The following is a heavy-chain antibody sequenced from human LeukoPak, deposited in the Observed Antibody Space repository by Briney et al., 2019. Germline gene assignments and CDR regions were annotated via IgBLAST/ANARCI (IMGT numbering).Heavy chain of an antibody. CDR3: ARRSYSSSPSAYYYYYMDV. CDR2: ISAYNGNT. Sequence: ASVKVSCKASGYTFTSYDINWVRQAPGQGLEWMGWISAYNGNTNYAQKLQGRVTMTTDTSTSTAYMELRSLRSDDTAVYYCARRSYSSSPSAYYYYYMDVWGKGTTVTVSS. D-gene: IGHD6-13*01. J-gene: IGHJ6*03. V-gene: IGHV1-18*01. CDR1: GYTFTSYD.